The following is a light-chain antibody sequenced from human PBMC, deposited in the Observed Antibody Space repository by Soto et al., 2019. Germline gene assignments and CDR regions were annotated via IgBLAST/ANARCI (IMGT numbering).Light chain of an antibody. Sequence: EIVLIQSPATLSLSPGERATLSCRASQSVGSYLAWYQHKPGQAPRLLVYGASNRATGIPDRFSGSGSGTDFTLIISRLEPEDFAVYYCQQYGDSLLTFGQGTKVDIK. CDR2: GAS. CDR1: QSVGSY. CDR3: QQYGDSLLT. J-gene: IGKJ1*01. V-gene: IGKV3-20*01.